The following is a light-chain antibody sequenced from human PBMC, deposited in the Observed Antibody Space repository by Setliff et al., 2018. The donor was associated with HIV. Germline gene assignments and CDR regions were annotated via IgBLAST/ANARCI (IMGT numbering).Light chain of an antibody. CDR2: EVS. J-gene: IGLJ1*01. CDR1: SRDIGAYKY. V-gene: IGLV2-14*01. CDR3: SSYTKTSTLL. Sequence: QSALTQPASISGSPGQSITISCTGTSRDIGAYKYVSWYQQHPGKAPKLLIYEVSDRPSGVSNRFSGSKSDNTASLTISGLQTEDEADYYCSSYTKTSTLLFGTGTKVT.